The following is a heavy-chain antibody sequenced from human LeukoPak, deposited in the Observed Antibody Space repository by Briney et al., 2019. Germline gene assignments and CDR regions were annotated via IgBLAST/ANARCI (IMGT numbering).Heavy chain of an antibody. CDR2: MNPNSGNT. CDR3: ARVSHYGMDV. J-gene: IGHJ6*02. V-gene: IGHV1-8*01. Sequence: VASVTVSCTASGYTFTSYDINWVRQATGQGLEWMGWMNPNSGNTGYAQKFQGRVTMTRNTSISTAYMEQSSLRSEDTAVYYCARVSHYGMDVWGQGTTVTVSS. CDR1: GYTFTSYD.